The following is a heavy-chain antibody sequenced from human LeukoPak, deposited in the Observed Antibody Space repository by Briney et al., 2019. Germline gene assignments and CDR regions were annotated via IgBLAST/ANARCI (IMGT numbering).Heavy chain of an antibody. CDR1: GGSFSGYY. Sequence: PSETLSLTCAVYGGSFSGYYWSWIRQPPGKGLEWIGEINHSGSTNYNPSLKSRVTISVDTSKNQFSLKLSSVTAADTAVYYCARGVLYGSGSYPFDYWGQGTLVTVSS. CDR2: INHSGST. CDR3: ARGVLYGSGSYPFDY. D-gene: IGHD3-10*01. V-gene: IGHV4-34*01. J-gene: IGHJ4*02.